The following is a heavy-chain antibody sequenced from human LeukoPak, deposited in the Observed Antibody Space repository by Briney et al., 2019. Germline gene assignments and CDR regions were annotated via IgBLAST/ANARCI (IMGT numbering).Heavy chain of an antibody. J-gene: IGHJ4*02. CDR3: AGTHYDILTGYARLFDY. Sequence: SETLSLTCAVYGGSFSGYYWSWIRQPPGKGLEWIGEINHSGSTNYNLSLKSRVTISVDTSKNQFSLKLSSVTAADTAVYYCAGTHYDILTGYARLFDYWGQGTLVTVSS. D-gene: IGHD3-9*01. V-gene: IGHV4-34*01. CDR2: INHSGST. CDR1: GGSFSGYY.